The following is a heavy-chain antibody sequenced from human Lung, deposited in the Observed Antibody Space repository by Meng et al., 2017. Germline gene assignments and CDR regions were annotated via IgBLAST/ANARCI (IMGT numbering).Heavy chain of an antibody. V-gene: IGHV1-2*06. CDR3: ARDEDISAAGKLFGDY. CDR2: INPKSGDT. CDR1: VYNFPDYY. J-gene: IGHJ4*02. D-gene: IGHD6-25*01. Sequence: QVELVQSGVWGKKPRASVTVSCKPSVYNFPDYYIPWVRRAPGPGLEWMGRINPKSGDTHYAQKFQARVTMTGDTSISTAYMELSGLRSDDTAMYYCARDEDISAAGKLFGDYWGQGTLVTVSS.